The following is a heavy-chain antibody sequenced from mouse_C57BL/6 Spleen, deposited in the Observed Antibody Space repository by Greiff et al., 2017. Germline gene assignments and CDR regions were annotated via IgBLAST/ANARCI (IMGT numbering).Heavy chain of an antibody. Sequence: EVQLHQSGPVLVKPGASVKMSCKASGYTFTDYYMNWVKQSHGKSLEWLGVINPYNGGTSYNQKFKGKATLTVDKSSSTAYMELNSLTSEDSAVYYWAREPYYGSSYYCDYWGQGTTLTVSS. CDR2: INPYNGGT. D-gene: IGHD1-1*01. CDR3: AREPYYGSSYYCDY. J-gene: IGHJ2*01. CDR1: GYTFTDYY. V-gene: IGHV1-19*01.